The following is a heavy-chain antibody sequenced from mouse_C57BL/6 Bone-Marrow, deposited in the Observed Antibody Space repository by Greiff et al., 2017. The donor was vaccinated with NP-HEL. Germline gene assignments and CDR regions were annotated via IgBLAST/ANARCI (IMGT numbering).Heavy chain of an antibody. J-gene: IGHJ2*01. CDR3: ARGHYGSAPCLDY. D-gene: IGHD1-1*01. Sequence: EVQLQQSGPELVKPGASVKISCKASGYTFTDYYMNWVKQSHGKSLEWIGDINPNNGGTSYNQKFKGKATLTVDKSSSTAYMELRSLTSEDSAVYYCARGHYGSAPCLDYWGQGTTLTVSS. CDR1: GYTFTDYY. V-gene: IGHV1-26*01. CDR2: INPNNGGT.